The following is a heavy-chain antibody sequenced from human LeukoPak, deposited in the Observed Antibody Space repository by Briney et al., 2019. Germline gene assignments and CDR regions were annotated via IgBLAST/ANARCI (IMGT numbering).Heavy chain of an antibody. J-gene: IGHJ6*02. CDR2: IYYSGST. Sequence: SETLSLTCTVSGGSISSYYWSWIRQPPGKGLEWIGYIYYSGSTDYNPSLKSRLTITVDTSKNQFSLKLNSVTAADTAVYYCARHYSKYYYYGVDVWGQGTTVTVSS. CDR1: GGSISSYY. CDR3: ARHYSKYYYYGVDV. V-gene: IGHV4-59*01. D-gene: IGHD5-18*01.